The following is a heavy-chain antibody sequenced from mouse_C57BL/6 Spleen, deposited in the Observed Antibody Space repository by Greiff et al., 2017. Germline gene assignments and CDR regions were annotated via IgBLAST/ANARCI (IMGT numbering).Heavy chain of an antibody. CDR3: ARYYDYDGGYFDD. V-gene: IGHV5-15*01. Sequence: EVQLMESGGGLVQPGGSLKLSCAASGFTFSDYGMAWVRQAPRKGPEWVAFISNLAYSIYYDDTLTGRYTLTRENAKSTLYLEMSSLRSEDTAMYYCARYYDYDGGYFDDWGTGTTVTVSS. CDR2: ISNLAYSI. D-gene: IGHD2-4*01. CDR1: GFTFSDYG. J-gene: IGHJ1*03.